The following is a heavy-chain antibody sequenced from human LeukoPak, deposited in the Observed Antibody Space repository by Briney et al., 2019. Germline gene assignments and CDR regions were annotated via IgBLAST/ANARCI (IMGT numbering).Heavy chain of an antibody. CDR3: AFRANWAINDFDY. V-gene: IGHV3-23*01. CDR1: GFSFSSYA. J-gene: IGHJ4*02. CDR2: ISGNGGST. D-gene: IGHD4/OR15-4a*01. Sequence: GGSLRLSCAASGFSFSSYAMSWVRQAPGKGLEWVAAISGNGGSTDYADSVKGRFTISSDNCNNRVYMQMNSLSAEDTALYYRAFRANWAINDFDYWGERTLVTVSS.